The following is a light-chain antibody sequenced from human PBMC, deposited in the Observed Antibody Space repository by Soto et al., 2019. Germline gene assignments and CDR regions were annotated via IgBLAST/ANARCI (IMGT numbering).Light chain of an antibody. CDR2: AAS. CDR1: QIINKW. J-gene: IGKJ3*01. Sequence: DIQMTQSPSSVSASVGDRVTITCRASQIINKWLAWYQQKPGKAPTLLIYAASTLQSGVPSRFSGSGSGTDFTLTISSLQPEDFATYDCQQANSFPFTFGPGTKVDIK. CDR3: QQANSFPFT. V-gene: IGKV1-12*02.